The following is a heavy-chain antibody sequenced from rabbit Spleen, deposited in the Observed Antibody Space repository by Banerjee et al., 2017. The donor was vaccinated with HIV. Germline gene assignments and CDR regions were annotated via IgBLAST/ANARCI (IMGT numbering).Heavy chain of an antibody. D-gene: IGHD7-1*01. Sequence: QEQLKESGGGLVQPGGSLKLSCKASGFTLSTYYMNWVRQAPGKGLEWISCIAGDSSAFTYSATWAKGRFTCSKTSSTTVTLQMTSLTVADTATYFCARDTGTSFSSYGMDLWGQGTLVTVS. CDR2: IAGDSSAFT. CDR3: ARDTGTSFSSYGMDL. J-gene: IGHJ6*01. V-gene: IGHV1S45*01. CDR1: GFTLSTYYM.